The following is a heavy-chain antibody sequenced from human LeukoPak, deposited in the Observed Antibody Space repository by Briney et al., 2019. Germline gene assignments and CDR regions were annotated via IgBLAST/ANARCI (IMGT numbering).Heavy chain of an antibody. J-gene: IGHJ4*02. Sequence: GGSLRLSCAASGFTVSSNYMSWVRQAPGKGLEWVSVIYSGGSTYYADSVKGRFTISRDNSKNTLYLQMNSLRAEDTAVYYCARVGTYYYDSSGPGPGYYFDYWGQGTLVTVSS. CDR1: GFTVSSNY. V-gene: IGHV3-53*01. D-gene: IGHD3-22*01. CDR2: IYSGGST. CDR3: ARVGTYYYDSSGPGPGYYFDY.